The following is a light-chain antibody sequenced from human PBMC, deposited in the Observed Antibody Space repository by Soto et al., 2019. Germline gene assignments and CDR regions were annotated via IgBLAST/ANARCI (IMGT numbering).Light chain of an antibody. CDR2: DVT. V-gene: IGLV2-14*01. Sequence: QSVLTQPASVSGSPGQSITLLCTGTSSDFAIYNSVSWYQQHPGKAPKLMIHDVTNRPSGVSGRFSGSRSGNTASLTIPGLQAEDEADYFCSSFTSSSSYVFGPGTKVTVL. CDR1: SSDFAIYNS. CDR3: SSFTSSSSYV. J-gene: IGLJ1*01.